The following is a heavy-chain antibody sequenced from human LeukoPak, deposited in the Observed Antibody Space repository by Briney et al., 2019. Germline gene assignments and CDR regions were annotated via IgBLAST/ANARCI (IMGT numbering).Heavy chain of an antibody. D-gene: IGHD5-18*01. CDR1: GYTLTELS. V-gene: IGHV1-24*01. CDR3: ATMYSYGYVGGY. CDR2: FDPEDGET. Sequence: ASVTVSCKVSGYTLTELSMHWVRQAPGKGLEWMGGFDPEDGETIYAQKFQGRVTMTEGTSTDTAYMELSSLRSEDTAVYYCATMYSYGYVGGYWGQGTLVTVSS. J-gene: IGHJ4*02.